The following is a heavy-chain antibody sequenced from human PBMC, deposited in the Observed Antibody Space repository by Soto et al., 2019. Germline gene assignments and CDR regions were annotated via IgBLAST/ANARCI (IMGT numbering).Heavy chain of an antibody. CDR1: GYIYTNYG. V-gene: IGHV1-18*04. CDR3: ARDNGGGGASLVDY. Sequence: QVQLAQSGPEVKKPGASVKVSCKASGYIYTNYGLSWLRQAPGQGLEWVGWISAYTGATEYAKNFKDRVTLTIDTPTATGYMEVRSLRSDDTAIYYCARDNGGGGASLVDYGGQGTLVTVSS. CDR2: ISAYTGAT. D-gene: IGHD2-8*01. J-gene: IGHJ4*02.